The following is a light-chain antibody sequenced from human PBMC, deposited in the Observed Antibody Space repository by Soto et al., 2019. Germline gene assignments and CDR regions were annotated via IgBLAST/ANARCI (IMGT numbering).Light chain of an antibody. Sequence: QSALTQPRSVSGSPGQSVTISCTGTSSDVGGYNYVTWYQHDPGKAPKLMISDVNKRASGVPDRFSGSKSGNTASLTISGLQAEDEADYYCCSFGGRVFVFGTGTKLTVL. CDR2: DVN. CDR3: CSFGGRVFV. CDR1: SSDVGGYNY. V-gene: IGLV2-11*01. J-gene: IGLJ1*01.